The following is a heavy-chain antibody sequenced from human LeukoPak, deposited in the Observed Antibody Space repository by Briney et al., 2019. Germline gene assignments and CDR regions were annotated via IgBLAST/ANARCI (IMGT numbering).Heavy chain of an antibody. D-gene: IGHD3-10*01. V-gene: IGHV4-38-2*02. CDR1: GYSISSGSY. CDR2: IYHSGDT. J-gene: IGHJ3*02. CDR3: ARVPPWFGGPPGAFDI. Sequence: PETLSLTCTVSGYSISSGSYWGWIRQPPGKGLEWIASIYHSGDTQYNPSLKSRVTISVDTSKNQFSLKLNSVTAADTAVYYCARVPPWFGGPPGAFDIWGQGTMVTVSS.